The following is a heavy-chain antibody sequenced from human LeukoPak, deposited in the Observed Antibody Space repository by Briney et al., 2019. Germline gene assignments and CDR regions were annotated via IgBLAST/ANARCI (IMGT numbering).Heavy chain of an antibody. V-gene: IGHV1-2*06. D-gene: IGHD5-18*01. CDR3: ARDPSGYSYSDY. CDR1: GYTFTGYY. J-gene: IGHJ4*02. Sequence: ASVKVSCKASGYTFTGYYMHWVRQAPGQGLEWMGRINPNSGGTNYAQKFQGRVTMTRDTSISTAYMELSRLRSEDTAVYYCARDPSGYSYSDYWGQGTLVTVSS. CDR2: INPNSGGT.